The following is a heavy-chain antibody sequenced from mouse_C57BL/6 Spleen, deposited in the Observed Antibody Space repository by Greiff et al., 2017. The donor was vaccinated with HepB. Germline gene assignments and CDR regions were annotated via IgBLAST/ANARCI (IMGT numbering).Heavy chain of an antibody. CDR3: ARPGYYYGSSHEDYFDY. J-gene: IGHJ2*01. V-gene: IGHV5-17*01. CDR2: ISSGSSTI. CDR1: GFTFSDYG. D-gene: IGHD1-1*01. Sequence: EVKVVESGGGLVKPGGSLKLSCAASGFTFSDYGMHWVRQAPEKGLEWVAYISSGSSTIYYADTVKGRFTISRDNAKNTLFLQMTSLRSEDTAMYYCARPGYYYGSSHEDYFDYWGQGTTLTVSS.